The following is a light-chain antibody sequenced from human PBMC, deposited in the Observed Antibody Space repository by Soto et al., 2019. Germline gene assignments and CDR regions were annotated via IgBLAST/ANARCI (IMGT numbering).Light chain of an antibody. CDR3: QQYSDWPRT. Sequence: ERVMTQSPATLSVSPGERATLSCRASQSVGTRLACYQQKPGQAPRLLIYGASARAAGISPRFSGGGSGTEFTLTISSLQSEDLAVYYCQQYSDWPRTFGQGTKVGIK. V-gene: IGKV3D-15*01. CDR2: GAS. CDR1: QSVGTR. J-gene: IGKJ1*01.